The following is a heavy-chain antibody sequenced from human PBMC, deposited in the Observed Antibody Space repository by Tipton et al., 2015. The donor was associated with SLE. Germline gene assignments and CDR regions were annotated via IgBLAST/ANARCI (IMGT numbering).Heavy chain of an antibody. CDR3: ARAFCSSTRFYMGSYYQYYGLDI. Sequence: TLSLTYTVSGGSINSHYWSWIRQPPGKGLEWIGYIYYSGNTDYNPSLKSRVTISVDTSKNQFSLNLRSLTAADTAVYYCARAFCSSTRFYMGSYYQYYGLDIWGQGTTVTVSS. CDR1: GGSINSHY. D-gene: IGHD2-2*01. CDR2: IYYSGNT. J-gene: IGHJ6*02. V-gene: IGHV4-59*11.